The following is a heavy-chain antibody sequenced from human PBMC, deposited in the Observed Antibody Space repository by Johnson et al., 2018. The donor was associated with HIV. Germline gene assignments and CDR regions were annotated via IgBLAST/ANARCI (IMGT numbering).Heavy chain of an antibody. CDR3: ARTITKSAFDV. J-gene: IGHJ3*01. D-gene: IGHD3-10*01. CDR2: IYSGGST. V-gene: IGHV3-53*01. Sequence: VQLVESGGGVVQPGGSLRLSCAASGFTVSSNYMSWVRQAPGKGLEWVSVIYSGGSTYYADSVKGRFTISRDNSKNTLYLQMNSLRAEDTAVYYCARTITKSAFDVWGLGTMVTVSS. CDR1: GFTVSSNY.